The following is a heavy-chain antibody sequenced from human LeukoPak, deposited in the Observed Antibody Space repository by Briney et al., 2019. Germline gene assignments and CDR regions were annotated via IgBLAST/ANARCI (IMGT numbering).Heavy chain of an antibody. CDR2: IKEDGSEK. CDR3: ARPFRDSSGYYFDY. V-gene: IGHV3-7*02. Sequence: PGGSLGLSCAASGFPFSSYWMSWVRQTLGKGLEWVANIKEDGSEKYYVDSVKGRFTISRDNAKNSLYLQMNSLRAEDTAVYYCARPFRDSSGYYFDYWGQGTLVTVSS. D-gene: IGHD3-22*01. CDR1: GFPFSSYW. J-gene: IGHJ4*02.